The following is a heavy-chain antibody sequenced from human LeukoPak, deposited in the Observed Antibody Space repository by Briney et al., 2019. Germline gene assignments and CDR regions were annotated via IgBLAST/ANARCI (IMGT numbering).Heavy chain of an antibody. V-gene: IGHV4-30-2*01. CDR3: ARADSYDSSGYYSLRHDAFDI. CDR1: GGSISSGGYS. CDR2: SYYSGGT. D-gene: IGHD3-22*01. J-gene: IGHJ3*02. Sequence: ASQTLSLTCAISGGSISSGGYSWNWIRQAPGKGLEWIGYSYYSGGTYYNPSLNSRVTISIDRSKNQFSLKLSSVTAAYTAVYYCARADSYDSSGYYSLRHDAFDIWGQGTMVTVSS.